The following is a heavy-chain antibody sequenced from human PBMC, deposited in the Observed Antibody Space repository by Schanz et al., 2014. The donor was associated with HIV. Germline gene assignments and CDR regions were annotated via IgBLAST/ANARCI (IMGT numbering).Heavy chain of an antibody. CDR1: GFTFSSTG. CDR3: ARDWRPNYDFWSGSIGVIGMDV. CDR2: ISYDGSNK. J-gene: IGHJ6*02. Sequence: QVQLVESGGGVVQPGRSLRLSCSASGFTFSSTGMHWVRQAPGKGLEWVAIISYDGSNKDYADSVKGRFTISRDISKSTLYLQMNSLRAEDTAVYYCARDWRPNYDFWSGSIGVIGMDVWGQGTTVTVSS. D-gene: IGHD3-3*01. V-gene: IGHV3-30*03.